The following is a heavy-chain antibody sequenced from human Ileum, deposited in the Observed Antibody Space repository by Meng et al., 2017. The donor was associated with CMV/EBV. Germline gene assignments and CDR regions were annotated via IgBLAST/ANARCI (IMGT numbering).Heavy chain of an antibody. CDR3: ARDMGIYTNYVYY. CDR2: IKEDLSQI. CDR1: GFTFSTYW. Sequence: GESLKISCAASGFTFSTYWMSWVRQAPGKGLEWVANIKEDLSQIYYVGSVKGRFTISRDNAKNSLNLQMNSLRAEDTAVYYCARDMGIYTNYVYYWGQGALVTVSS. J-gene: IGHJ4*02. D-gene: IGHD4-11*01. V-gene: IGHV3-7*01.